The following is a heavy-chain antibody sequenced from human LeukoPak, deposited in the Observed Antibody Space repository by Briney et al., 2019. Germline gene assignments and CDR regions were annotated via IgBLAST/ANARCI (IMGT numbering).Heavy chain of an antibody. V-gene: IGHV1-46*01. J-gene: IGHJ2*01. Sequence: ASVKVSCTASGYTFTSYYMHWVRQAPGQGLEWMGIINPSGGSTSYAQKFQGRATMTRDTSTSTVYVELSSLRSEDTAVYYCARDRCGGDCYSVTAYFDLWGRGTLVTVSS. CDR2: INPSGGST. D-gene: IGHD2-21*02. CDR3: ARDRCGGDCYSVTAYFDL. CDR1: GYTFTSYY.